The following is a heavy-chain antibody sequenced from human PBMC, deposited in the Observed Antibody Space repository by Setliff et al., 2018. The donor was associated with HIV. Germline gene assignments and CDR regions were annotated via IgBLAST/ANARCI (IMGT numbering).Heavy chain of an antibody. V-gene: IGHV1-2*02. J-gene: IGHJ6*02. D-gene: IGHD2-2*01. CDR3: ARDHCSSSGCYEYSYYGMDV. Sequence: ASVKVSCKASGGTFSSYTISWVRQAPGQGLEWMGWINPNNGGTNYAQKFQGRVTMTTATSSDTAYLYLSSLRSEDTAVYYCARDHCSSSGCYEYSYYGMDVWGQGTTVTVSS. CDR1: GGTFSSYT. CDR2: INPNNGGT.